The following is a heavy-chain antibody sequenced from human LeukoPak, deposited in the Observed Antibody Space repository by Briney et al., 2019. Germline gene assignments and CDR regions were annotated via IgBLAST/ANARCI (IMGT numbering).Heavy chain of an antibody. J-gene: IGHJ4*02. CDR3: ASHRTTVTHRPYYFDY. CDR1: GGSISSYY. D-gene: IGHD4-17*01. V-gene: IGHV4-59*08. CDR2: IYYSGST. Sequence: SETLSLTCTVSGGSISSYYWSWIRQPPGRGLEWIGYIYYSGSTNYNPSLKSRVTISVDTSKNQFSLKLSSVTAADTAVYYCASHRTTVTHRPYYFDYWGQGTLVTVSS.